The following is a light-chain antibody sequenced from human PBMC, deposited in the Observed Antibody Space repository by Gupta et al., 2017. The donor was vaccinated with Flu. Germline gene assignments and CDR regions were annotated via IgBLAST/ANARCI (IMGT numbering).Light chain of an antibody. CDR1: QSVSSSY. V-gene: IGKV3-20*01. Sequence: TLSLSPGERATLSCRASQSVSSSYLAWYQQKPGQAPRLLIYGASSRATGIPDRFSGSGSGTDFTLTISRLEREDFAVYYCQQYDSSSPITFGQGTRLEIK. J-gene: IGKJ5*01. CDR2: GAS. CDR3: QQYDSSSPIT.